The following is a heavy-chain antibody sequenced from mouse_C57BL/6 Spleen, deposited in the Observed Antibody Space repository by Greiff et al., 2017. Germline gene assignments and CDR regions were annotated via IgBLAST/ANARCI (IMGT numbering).Heavy chain of an antibody. CDR2: IDPSDSYT. V-gene: IGHV1-69*01. D-gene: IGHD3-2*02. CDR1: GYTFTSYW. J-gene: IGHJ3*01. CDR3: ARGRDSSGYWFAY. Sequence: QVQLKQPGAELVMPGASVKLSCKASGYTFTSYWMHWVKQRPGQGLEWIGEIDPSDSYTNYNQKFKGKSTLTVDKSSSTAYMQLSSLTSEDSAVYYCARGRDSSGYWFAYWGQGTLVTVSA.